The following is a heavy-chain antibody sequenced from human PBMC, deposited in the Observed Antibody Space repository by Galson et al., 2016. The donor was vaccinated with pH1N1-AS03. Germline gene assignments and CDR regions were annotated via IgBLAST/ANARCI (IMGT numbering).Heavy chain of an antibody. CDR1: GCAFNRFW. V-gene: IGHV3-74*03. D-gene: IGHD3-9*01. J-gene: IGHJ3*01. CDR2: IDTDGTSA. CDR3: ASDGVFDHKSSFDF. Sequence: SLRLSCAASGCAFNRFWMHWVRQAPGTALEWVAQIDTDGTSATNADSVEGRFTTSRDNAKNTMDLQMNSLSDEDTAVYYCASDGVFDHKSSFDFWGQGTMVTVSS.